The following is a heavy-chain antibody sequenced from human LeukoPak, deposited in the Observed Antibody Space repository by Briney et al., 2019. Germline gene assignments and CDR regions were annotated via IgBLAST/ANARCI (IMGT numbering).Heavy chain of an antibody. J-gene: IGHJ6*02. V-gene: IGHV3-73*01. CDR1: GFTFSGFA. CDR3: ARAPSYSGYVHGMEV. CDR2: IRSKAHNYAT. D-gene: IGHD5-12*01. Sequence: GGSLRLSCAASGFTFSGFAFHWVRQASGKGLEWVGRIRSKAHNYATVYAASVKGRFTISRDDSKNATYLQMNSLKTEDTAVYYCARAPSYSGYVHGMEVWGQGTTVTVSS.